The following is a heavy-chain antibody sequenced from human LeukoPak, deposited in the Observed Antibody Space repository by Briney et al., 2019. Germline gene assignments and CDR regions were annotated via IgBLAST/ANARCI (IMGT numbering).Heavy chain of an antibody. J-gene: IGHJ4*02. CDR2: ISSSSSYI. D-gene: IGHD3-3*01. CDR1: GFTFSSYS. CDR3: ARILAYYDFWSGYLDY. V-gene: IGHV3-21*01. Sequence: NPGGSLRLSCAASGFTFSSYSMNWVRQAPGKGLEWVSSISSSSSYIYYADSVKGRFTISRDNAKNSLYLQMNSLRAEDTAVYYCARILAYYDFWSGYLDYWGQGTLVTVSS.